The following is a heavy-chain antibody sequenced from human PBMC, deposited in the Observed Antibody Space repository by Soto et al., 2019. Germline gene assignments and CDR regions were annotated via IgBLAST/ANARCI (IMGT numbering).Heavy chain of an antibody. V-gene: IGHV1-18*01. CDR3: VRFSMVGGWFDPNYYHGMDV. J-gene: IGHJ6*02. D-gene: IGHD6-19*01. CDR1: GYTFSNYG. CDR2: ISGYNGNT. Sequence: QVQLVQSGAEVKKPGASVTVSCKTSGYTFSNYGINWVRQAPGQRLEWMGWISGYNGNTNYAQTLQGSVTMTADTSTGTVCFELRSPKSAATAIYYCVRFSMVGGWFDPNYYHGMDVWGQGNTVTVSS.